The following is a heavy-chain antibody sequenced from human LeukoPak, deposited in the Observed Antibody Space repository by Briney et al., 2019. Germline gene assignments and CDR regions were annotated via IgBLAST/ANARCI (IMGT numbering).Heavy chain of an antibody. CDR3: ARHQSPNPGFYYGMDV. CDR2: ISGSGGST. V-gene: IGHV3-23*01. J-gene: IGHJ6*02. CDR1: GFTFSSYA. Sequence: PGGSLRLSCAASGFTFSSYAMSWVRQAPGKGLEWVSAISGSGGSTYYADSVKGRFTISRDNAKNSLYLQMNSLRAEDTAVYYCARHQSPNPGFYYGMDVWGQGTTVTVSS.